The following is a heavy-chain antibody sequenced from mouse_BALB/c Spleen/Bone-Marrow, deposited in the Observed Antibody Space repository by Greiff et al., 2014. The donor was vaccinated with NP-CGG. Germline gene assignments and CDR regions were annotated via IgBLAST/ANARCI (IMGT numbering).Heavy chain of an antibody. Sequence: VHVKQSGPEPVKPGASVKVSCRTSGYSFTDYNIYWVKQSHGKSLEWIGYIDPYTGGASYNQKFKGKASLTVDKSSSSAFMHLNSLTSEGSAVYYCGRSGFPYWGQGTLVTVSA. CDR2: IDPYTGGA. CDR1: GYSFTDYN. V-gene: IGHV1S135*01. CDR3: GRSGFPY. J-gene: IGHJ3*01.